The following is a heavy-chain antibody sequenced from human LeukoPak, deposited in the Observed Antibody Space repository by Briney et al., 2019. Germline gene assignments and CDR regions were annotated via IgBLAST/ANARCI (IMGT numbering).Heavy chain of an antibody. D-gene: IGHD1-1*01. V-gene: IGHV1-18*01. J-gene: IGHJ3*02. CDR1: GYTFTNYG. CDR2: ISAYNGNT. CDR3: ARDLPSPGTLFSAFDI. Sequence: ASVKVSCKASGYTFTNYGLSWVRQAPGQGLEWMGWISAYNGNTNYAQKLQGRVTMTTDTSTSTAYMELRSLRSDDTAVYYCARDLPSPGTLFSAFDIWGQGTMVTVSS.